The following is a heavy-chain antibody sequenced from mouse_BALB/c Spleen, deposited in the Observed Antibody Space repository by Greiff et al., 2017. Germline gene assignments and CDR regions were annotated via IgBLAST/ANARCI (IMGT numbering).Heavy chain of an antibody. J-gene: IGHJ1*01. Sequence: QVQLQQPGAELVKPGASVKLSCKASGYTFTSYWMHWVKQRPGQGLEWIGEINPSNGRTNYNEKFKSKATLTVDKSSSTAYMQLSSLTSEDSAVYYCARHYGSSYRYFDVWGAGTTVTVSS. V-gene: IGHV1S81*02. CDR1: GYTFTSYW. D-gene: IGHD1-1*01. CDR3: ARHYGSSYRYFDV. CDR2: INPSNGRT.